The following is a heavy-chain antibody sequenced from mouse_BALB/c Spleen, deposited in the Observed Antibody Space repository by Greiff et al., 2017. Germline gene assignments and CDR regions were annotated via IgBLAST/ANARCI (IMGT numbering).Heavy chain of an antibody. J-gene: IGHJ2*01. Sequence: EVQLVESGGGLVKPGGSLKLSCAASGFTFSSYAMSWVRQSPEKRLEWVAEISSGGSYTYYPDTVTGRFTISRDKAKNTLYLEMSSLKSEDTAMYYCARVLLRKYYFDYWGQGTTRTV. D-gene: IGHD1-1*01. V-gene: IGHV5-9-4*01. CDR3: ARVLLRKYYFDY. CDR2: ISSGGSYT. CDR1: GFTFSSYA.